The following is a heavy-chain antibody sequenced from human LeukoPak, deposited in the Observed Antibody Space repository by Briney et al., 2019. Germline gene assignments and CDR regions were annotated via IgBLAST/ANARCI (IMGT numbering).Heavy chain of an antibody. CDR1: GFTFSGYA. D-gene: IGHD3-10*01. CDR2: ISSRSSYI. Sequence: GGSLRLSCAASGFTFSGYAMSWVRQAPGKGLEWVSSISSRSSYIYYADSVKGRFTISRDNAKNSLYLQMNSLRAENTAVYYCAREYDSGSYYNFGYWGQGTLVTVSS. J-gene: IGHJ4*02. V-gene: IGHV3-21*01. CDR3: AREYDSGSYYNFGY.